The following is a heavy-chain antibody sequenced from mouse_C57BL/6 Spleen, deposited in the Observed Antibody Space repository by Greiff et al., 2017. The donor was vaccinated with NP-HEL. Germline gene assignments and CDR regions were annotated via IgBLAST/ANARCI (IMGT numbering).Heavy chain of an antibody. CDR3: ARMDYYGSSYPYYYAMDY. D-gene: IGHD1-1*01. CDR2: INPNNGGT. J-gene: IGHJ4*01. CDR1: GYTFTDYN. V-gene: IGHV1-18*01. Sequence: VHVKQSGPELVKPGASVKIPCKASGYTFTDYNMDWVKQSHGKSLEWIGDINPNNGGTIYNQKFKGKATLTVDKSSSTAYMELRSLTSEDTAVYYCARMDYYGSSYPYYYAMDYWGQGTSVTVSS.